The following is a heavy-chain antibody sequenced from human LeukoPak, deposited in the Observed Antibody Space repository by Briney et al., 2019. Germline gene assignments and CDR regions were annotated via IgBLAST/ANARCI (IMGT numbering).Heavy chain of an antibody. CDR3: ARGEAAIIEY. J-gene: IGHJ4*02. D-gene: IGHD2-2*02. Sequence: ASVKVSCKASGYTFTSYGISWVRQAPGQGLEWMGWISAYNGKTNYAQKRKGRVTMTTDTSTSTAYMELRSLRSDDAAVYYCARGEAAIIEYLGQGTLVTASS. V-gene: IGHV1-18*01. CDR2: ISAYNGKT. CDR1: GYTFTSYG.